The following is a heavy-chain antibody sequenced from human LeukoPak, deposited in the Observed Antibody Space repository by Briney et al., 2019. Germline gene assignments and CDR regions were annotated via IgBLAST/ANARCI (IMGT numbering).Heavy chain of an antibody. CDR1: GFTFSNLG. J-gene: IGHJ6*03. CDR2: IWSHGNNK. CDR3: ARTPPAATGGDYYYYYMDV. V-gene: IGHV3-33*03. Sequence: GRSLRLSCAASGFTFSNLGMHWVRQAPGKGLEWVAVIWSHGNNKYYADSVKGRFTISRDNAKNSLYLQMNSLRAEDTAVYYCARTPPAATGGDYYYYYMDVWGKGTTVTVSS. D-gene: IGHD2-2*01.